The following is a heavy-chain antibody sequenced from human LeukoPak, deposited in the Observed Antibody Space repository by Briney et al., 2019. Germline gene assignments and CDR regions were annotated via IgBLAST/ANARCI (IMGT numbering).Heavy chain of an antibody. V-gene: IGHV4-34*01. CDR1: GGSFSGYY. CDR3: ARGPNVWGKRDY. CDR2: INHSGST. D-gene: IGHD3-16*01. Sequence: SETLSLTCAVYGGSFSGYYWSWIRQPPGKGLEWIGEINHSGSTNYSPSLKSRVTISVDTSKNQFSLKLSSVTAADTAVYYCARGPNVWGKRDYWGQGTLVTVSS. J-gene: IGHJ4*02.